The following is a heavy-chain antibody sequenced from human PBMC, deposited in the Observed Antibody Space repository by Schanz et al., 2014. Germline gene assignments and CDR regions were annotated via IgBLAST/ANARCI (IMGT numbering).Heavy chain of an antibody. D-gene: IGHD1-26*01. V-gene: IGHV1-46*01. CDR3: ARERPRKGDFDY. J-gene: IGHJ4*02. CDR2: IFLNDGGT. Sequence: QVQLVQSGAEVKEPGASVKLSCKSSGCTFTDYYMQWVRQAPGQGLEWLGTIFLNDGGTHSAEKFQGRIIMTRDTSTSTVYLDLSSLRSEDTAVYYCARERPRKGDFDYWGQGTLVTVSS. CDR1: GCTFTDYY.